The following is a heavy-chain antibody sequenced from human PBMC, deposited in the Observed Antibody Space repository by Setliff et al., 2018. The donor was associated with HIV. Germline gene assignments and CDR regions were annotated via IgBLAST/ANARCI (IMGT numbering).Heavy chain of an antibody. Sequence: SETLSLTCAVYGGSFSEYYWGWIRQPPGKGLEWIGSFYYSWNTYYNPSLKSRVTISVDTSKNQFSLKLSSVTAADTAVYYCARHSITLVVGVPERDDAFDIWGQGTMVTVSS. V-gene: IGHV4-39*01. CDR2: FYYSWNT. CDR3: ARHSITLVVGVPERDDAFDI. CDR1: GGSFSEYY. D-gene: IGHD3-22*01. J-gene: IGHJ3*02.